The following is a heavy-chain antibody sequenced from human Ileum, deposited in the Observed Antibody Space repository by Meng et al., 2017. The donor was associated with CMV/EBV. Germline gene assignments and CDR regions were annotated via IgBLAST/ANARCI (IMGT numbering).Heavy chain of an antibody. CDR2: IIPILGIA. CDR3: ARVTGIAAP. Sequence: KVSCKASGGPFSSYTRSWVRQAPGQGLEWMGRIIPILGIANYAQKFQGRVTITADKSTSTAYMELSSLRSEDTAVYYCARVTGIAAPWGQGTLVTVSS. CDR1: GGPFSSYT. D-gene: IGHD6-13*01. J-gene: IGHJ5*02. V-gene: IGHV1-69*02.